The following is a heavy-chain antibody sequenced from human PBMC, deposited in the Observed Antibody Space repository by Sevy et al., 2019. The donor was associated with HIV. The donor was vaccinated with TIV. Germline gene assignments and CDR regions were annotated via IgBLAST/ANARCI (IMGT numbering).Heavy chain of an antibody. J-gene: IGHJ4*02. CDR2: LNPGNGNT. Sequence: ASVKVSCKASGYTFNTFTIHWLRQAPGQSLVWMGWLNPGNGNTKSAQHFRGRVTITSDTSARTAYLELTGLTSEDTAVYFCARVPYARRGFDYWGQGTLVTVSS. CDR3: ARVPYARRGFDY. CDR1: GYTFNTFT. V-gene: IGHV1-3*01. D-gene: IGHD3-10*01.